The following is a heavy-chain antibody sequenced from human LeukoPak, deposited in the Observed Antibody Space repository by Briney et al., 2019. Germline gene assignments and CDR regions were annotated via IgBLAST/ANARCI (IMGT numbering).Heavy chain of an antibody. V-gene: IGHV1-18*01. CDR1: GYTFTSYG. Sequence: ASVKVSCKASGYTFTSYGISWVRQAPGQGLEWMGWISAYNGNTNYAQKLQGRVTMTTDTSTSTAYMELRSLRSDDTAVYYCARDFGYYYGSGSQENWFDPWGQGTLVTVSS. J-gene: IGHJ5*02. D-gene: IGHD3-10*01. CDR2: ISAYNGNT. CDR3: ARDFGYYYGSGSQENWFDP.